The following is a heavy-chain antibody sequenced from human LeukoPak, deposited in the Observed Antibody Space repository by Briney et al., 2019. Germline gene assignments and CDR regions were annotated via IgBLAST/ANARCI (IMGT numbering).Heavy chain of an antibody. V-gene: IGHV4-39*02. J-gene: IGHJ4*02. CDR2: IYSSGGT. CDR3: ARTDMTTTAFDY. Sequence: SETLSLTCTVSGGSISRSSYSWGWIRQPPGKGLEWIGNIYSSGGTYYNPSLKSRLIISLDTSKDHFSLNLSSVTAADTAVYYCARTDMTTTAFDYWGQGTLVTVSS. CDR1: GGSISRSSYS. D-gene: IGHD4-11*01.